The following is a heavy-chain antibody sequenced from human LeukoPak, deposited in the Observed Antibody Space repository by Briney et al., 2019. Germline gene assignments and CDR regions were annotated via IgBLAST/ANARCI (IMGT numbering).Heavy chain of an antibody. J-gene: IGHJ4*02. Sequence: GGSLRLSCAASGFTFSSYAMSFLRRAPGKGLEWVSAISDDFGTYHADSVKGRFTISRDNSRNTLYLQMTSLRAEDTAVYYCARGNSGHCTGATCYALDYWGQGTLVTVSS. CDR3: ARGNSGHCTGATCYALDY. V-gene: IGHV3-23*01. CDR2: ISDDFGT. D-gene: IGHD2-2*01. CDR1: GFTFSSYA.